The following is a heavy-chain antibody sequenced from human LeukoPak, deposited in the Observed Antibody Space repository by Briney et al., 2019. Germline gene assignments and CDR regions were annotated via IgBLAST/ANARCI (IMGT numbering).Heavy chain of an antibody. V-gene: IGHV4-59*08. CDR1: GGSISSYY. D-gene: IGHD3-16*01. CDR3: ARHVVWGSVAGDFDY. J-gene: IGHJ4*02. CDR2: IYYSGST. Sequence: SETLSLTCTVSGGSISSYYWSWIRQPPGKGLEWIGYIYYSGSTNYNPSLKSRVTISVDTSKNQVSLKLSSVTAADTAVYYCARHVVWGSVAGDFDYWGQGTLVTVSS.